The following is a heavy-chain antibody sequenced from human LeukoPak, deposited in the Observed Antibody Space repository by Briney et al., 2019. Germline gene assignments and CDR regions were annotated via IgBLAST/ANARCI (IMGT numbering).Heavy chain of an antibody. D-gene: IGHD1-1*01. J-gene: IGHJ4*02. V-gene: IGHV4-38-2*02. CDR3: ARGDRNWNYYDY. CDR2: IHHSGIT. CDR1: GYSISIGYY. Sequence: PSETLSLTCTVSGYSISIGYYWGCIRQPPGKGLEWIGSIHHSGITYYNPSLKSRVSISVDTSKNQFSLKLNSVTAADTAVYYCARGDRNWNYYDYWGQGTLVTVSS.